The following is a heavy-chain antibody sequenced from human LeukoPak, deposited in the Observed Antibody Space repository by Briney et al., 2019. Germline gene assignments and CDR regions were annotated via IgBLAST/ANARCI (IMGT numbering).Heavy chain of an antibody. Sequence: PGGSLRLSCAASGFTFSSYWMTWVRQAPGKGLEWVANINGDGSELYYVDSVKGRFTISRDNAKNSLYLQMNSLRAEDTAIYYCARLIVGANPDVFDIWGQGTMVTVSS. V-gene: IGHV3-7*01. J-gene: IGHJ3*02. CDR2: INGDGSEL. D-gene: IGHD1-26*01. CDR3: ARLIVGANPDVFDI. CDR1: GFTFSSYW.